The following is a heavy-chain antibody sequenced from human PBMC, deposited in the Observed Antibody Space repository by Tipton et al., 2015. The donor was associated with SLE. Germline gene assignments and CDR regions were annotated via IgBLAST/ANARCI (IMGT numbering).Heavy chain of an antibody. CDR2: IHDGGST. CDR3: AREPDY. CDR1: GGSISSYY. V-gene: IGHV4-59*01. Sequence: TLSLTCTVSGGSISSYYWSWIRQPPGKGLEWIGFIHDGGSTNYNPSLMSRVAISLDTSKNQLSLRLTSVTAADTAVYYCAREPDYWGQGILVAVSS. J-gene: IGHJ4*02.